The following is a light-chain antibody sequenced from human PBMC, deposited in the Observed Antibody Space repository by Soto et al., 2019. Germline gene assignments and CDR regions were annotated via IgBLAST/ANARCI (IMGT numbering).Light chain of an antibody. J-gene: IGLJ3*02. V-gene: IGLV2-14*01. CDR2: EVR. CDR3: SSYTTTSTLV. Sequence: QSALTQPASVSGSPGQSSTIACNGTNRDVGSYNLVSWYQQRPGEAPKLIISEVRNRPSGISYRFTGSKSGNTASLTISGLQAEDEADYYCSSYTTTSTLVFGGGTKLTVL. CDR1: NRDVGSYNL.